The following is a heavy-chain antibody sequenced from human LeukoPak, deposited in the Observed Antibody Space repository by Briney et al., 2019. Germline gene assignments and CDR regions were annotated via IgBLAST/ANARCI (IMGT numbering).Heavy chain of an antibody. CDR2: ISWNSGSI. Sequence: PGGSLRLSCAASGFTFDDYAMHWVRQAPGKGLEWVSGISWNSGSIGYADSVKGRFTISRDNAKNSLYLQMNSLRAEDTALYYCAKGKFWSYFDYWGQGTLVTVSS. D-gene: IGHD1-1*01. J-gene: IGHJ4*02. CDR3: AKGKFWSYFDY. CDR1: GFTFDDYA. V-gene: IGHV3-9*01.